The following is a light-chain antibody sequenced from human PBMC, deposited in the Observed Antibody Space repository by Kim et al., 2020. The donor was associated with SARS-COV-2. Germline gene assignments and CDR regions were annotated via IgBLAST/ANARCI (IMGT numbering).Light chain of an antibody. CDR1: SSDVGSYNL. CDR2: EVS. Sequence: QSALTQPASVSRSPGQSITISCTGTSSDVGSYNLVSWYQQHPGKAPKLMIYEVSKRPSGVSNRFSGSKSGNTASLTISGLQAEDEADYYCCSYVVFGGGTQLTVL. V-gene: IGLV2-23*02. J-gene: IGLJ2*01. CDR3: CSYVV.